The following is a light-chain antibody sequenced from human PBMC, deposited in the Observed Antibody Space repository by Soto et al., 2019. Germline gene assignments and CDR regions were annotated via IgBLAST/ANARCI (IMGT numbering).Light chain of an antibody. V-gene: IGLV3-25*03. Sequence: SYELTQPPSVSVSPGQTARITCSGDALPKQYAYWYQQKPDQAPVLVIYKDSERPSGIPERFSGSSSGTTVTLTISGVQAEDEADYYCQSADSSGTPFVFGTGTKVTVL. CDR1: ALPKQY. J-gene: IGLJ1*01. CDR2: KDS. CDR3: QSADSSGTPFV.